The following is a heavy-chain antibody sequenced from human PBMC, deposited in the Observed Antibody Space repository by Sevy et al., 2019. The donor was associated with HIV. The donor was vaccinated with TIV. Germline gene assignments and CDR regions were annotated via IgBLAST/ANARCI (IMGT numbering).Heavy chain of an antibody. CDR1: GFTFSSYG. CDR3: AKIGDCSGGSCYSGEHYYGMDV. J-gene: IGHJ6*02. CDR2: ISYDGSNK. Sequence: GGSLRLSCAASGFTFSSYGMHWVRQAPGKGLEWVAVISYDGSNKYYADSVKGRFTVSGDNSKNTLYLQMNSLRAEDRAVYYCAKIGDCSGGSCYSGEHYYGMDVWGQGTTVTVSS. D-gene: IGHD2-15*01. V-gene: IGHV3-30*18.